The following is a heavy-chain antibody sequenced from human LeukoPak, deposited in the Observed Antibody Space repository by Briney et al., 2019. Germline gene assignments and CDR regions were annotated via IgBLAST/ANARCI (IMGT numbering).Heavy chain of an antibody. CDR2: INHSGST. Sequence: PSETLSLTCAVYGGSFSGYYWSWIRQPPGKGLEWIGEINHSGSTNYNPSLKSRVTISVDTSKNQFSLKLSSVTAADTAVYYCARKFAVVIAPPYYMDVWSKGTTVTVSS. J-gene: IGHJ6*03. CDR3: ARKFAVVIAPPYYMDV. V-gene: IGHV4-34*01. D-gene: IGHD2-21*01. CDR1: GGSFSGYY.